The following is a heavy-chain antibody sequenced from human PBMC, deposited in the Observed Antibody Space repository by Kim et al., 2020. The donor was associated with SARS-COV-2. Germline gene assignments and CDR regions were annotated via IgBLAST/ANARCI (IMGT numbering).Heavy chain of an antibody. D-gene: IGHD6-13*01. Sequence: CADSVKGRFTISRENAKNSLYLQMTSLGAEDTAVYYCARVEAERVAAADYWGQGTLVTVSS. J-gene: IGHJ4*02. CDR3: ARVEAERVAAADY. V-gene: IGHV3-11*06.